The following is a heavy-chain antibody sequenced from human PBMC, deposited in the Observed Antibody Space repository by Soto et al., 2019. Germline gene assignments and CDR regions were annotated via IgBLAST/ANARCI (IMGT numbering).Heavy chain of an antibody. CDR3: ARSRTAVASDGFDI. CDR2: IDGDGSST. CDR1: GFTFSSYW. D-gene: IGHD4-17*01. J-gene: IGHJ3*02. Sequence: EVQLVESGGGLVQPGGFLRLSCAASGFTFSSYWMHWVRQAPGKGLMWVSRIDGDGSSTTYADSERGRFTLSRDNAKNTLYLQMNSLRAEDTAVYYCARSRTAVASDGFDIWGQGTVVTVSS. V-gene: IGHV3-74*01.